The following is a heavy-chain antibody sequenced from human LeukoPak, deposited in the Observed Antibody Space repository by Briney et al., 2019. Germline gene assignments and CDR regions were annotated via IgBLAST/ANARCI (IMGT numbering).Heavy chain of an antibody. J-gene: IGHJ4*02. V-gene: IGHV3-23*01. CDR2: ISGSGGST. D-gene: IGHD5-18*01. CDR1: GFTFSSYA. CDR3: AKLVDTAMPKRGVFVDY. Sequence: PGGSLRLSCAASGFTFSSYAMSWVRQAPGKGLEWVSAISGSGGSTYYADSVKGRFTISRDNSKNTLYLQMNSLRAEDTAVYYCAKLVDTAMPKRGVFVDYWGQGTLVTVSS.